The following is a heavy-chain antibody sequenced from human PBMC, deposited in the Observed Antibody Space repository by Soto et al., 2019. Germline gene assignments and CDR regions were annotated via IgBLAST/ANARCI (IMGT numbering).Heavy chain of an antibody. CDR1: GGTFSSYA. V-gene: IGHV1-69*12. CDR2: IIPIFGTA. D-gene: IGHD5-18*01. J-gene: IGHJ2*01. Sequence: QVQLVQSGAEVKKPGSSVKVSCKASGGTFSSYAISWVRQAPGQGLEWMGGIIPIFGTANYAQKFQGRVTXXAXEYXSTAYMELSSLRSEDTAVYYCAKGGIQLWYWYFDLWGRGTLVTVSS. CDR3: AKGGIQLWYWYFDL.